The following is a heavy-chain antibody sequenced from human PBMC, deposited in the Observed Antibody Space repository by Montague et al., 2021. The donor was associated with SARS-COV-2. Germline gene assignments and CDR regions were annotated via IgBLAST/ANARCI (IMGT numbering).Heavy chain of an antibody. CDR2: INQGGVP. V-gene: IGHV4-34*01. D-gene: IGHD3-9*01. CDR3: ARGRPVQGSFRHFDSFSSGALDI. J-gene: IGHJ3*02. Sequence: SETLSLTCAVSRGSFSNYYWTWIRQSPGKGLEWIGEINQGGVPNYTPSLKSRVTISLDTSKKQFSLKLNSVTAADTAVFFCARGRPVQGSFRHFDSFSSGALDIWAQGSLVIVSS. CDR1: RGSFSNYY.